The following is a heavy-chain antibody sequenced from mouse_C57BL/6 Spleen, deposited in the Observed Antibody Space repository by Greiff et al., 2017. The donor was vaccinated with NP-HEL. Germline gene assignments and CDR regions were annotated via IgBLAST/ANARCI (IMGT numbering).Heavy chain of an antibody. CDR3: ARADYGSRSYDMDD. J-gene: IGHJ4*01. D-gene: IGHD1-1*01. Sequence: QVQLQQSGAELVRPGASVKLSCKASGYTFTDYYINWVTQRPGQGLEWIARIYPGSGNTYYNEKFKGKATLTAEKSSSSAYMQLSSLTSEEAAVYLCARADYGSRSYDMDDWGQGTSVTVSS. CDR1: GYTFTDYY. CDR2: IYPGSGNT. V-gene: IGHV1-76*01.